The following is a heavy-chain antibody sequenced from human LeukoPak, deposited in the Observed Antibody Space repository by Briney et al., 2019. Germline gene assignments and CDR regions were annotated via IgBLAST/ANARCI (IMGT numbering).Heavy chain of an antibody. J-gene: IGHJ3*02. CDR3: ARYSSSYAFDI. V-gene: IGHV1-8*03. CDR2: MNPNSGNT. D-gene: IGHD6-6*01. CDR1: GYAFTSYD. Sequence: ASVKVSCKASGYAFTSYDINWVRQATGQGLEWMGWMNPNSGNTGYAQKFQGRVTITRNTSISTAYMELSSLRSEDTAVYYCARYSSSYAFDIWGPGTMVTVSS.